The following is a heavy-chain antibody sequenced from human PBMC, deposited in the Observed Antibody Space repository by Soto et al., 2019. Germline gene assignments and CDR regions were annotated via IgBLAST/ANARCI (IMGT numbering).Heavy chain of an antibody. D-gene: IGHD3-10*01. Sequence: SETLSLTCTVSGGSISSSSYYWGWIRQPPGKGLEWIGSIYYSGSTYYNPSLKSRVTISVDTSKNQFSLKLSSVTAADTAVYYCARWGYYGSGSYYWYSGGLNWFDPWGQGTLVTSPQ. J-gene: IGHJ5*02. CDR2: IYYSGST. CDR3: ARWGYYGSGSYYWYSGGLNWFDP. V-gene: IGHV4-39*01. CDR1: GGSISSSSYY.